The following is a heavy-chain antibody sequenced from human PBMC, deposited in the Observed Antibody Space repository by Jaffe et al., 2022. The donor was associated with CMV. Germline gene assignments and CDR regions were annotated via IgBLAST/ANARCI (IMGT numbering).Heavy chain of an antibody. D-gene: IGHD2-2*01. CDR3: ASFGRGNSLGQLQL. CDR2: IYYSGST. J-gene: IGHJ4*02. CDR1: GGSISSYY. V-gene: IGHV4-59*08. Sequence: QVQLQESGPGLVKPSETLSLTCTVSGGSISSYYWSWIRQPPGKGLEWIGYIYYSGSTNYNPSLKSRVTISVDTSKNQFSLKLSSVTAADTAVYYCASFGRGNSLGQLQLWGQGTLVTVSS.